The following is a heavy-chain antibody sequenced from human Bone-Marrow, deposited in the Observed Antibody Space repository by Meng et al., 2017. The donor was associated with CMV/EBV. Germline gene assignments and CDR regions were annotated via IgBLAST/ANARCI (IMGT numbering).Heavy chain of an antibody. CDR3: ARGIAAAGPRDWFDP. D-gene: IGHD6-13*01. CDR1: GGSISSYY. J-gene: IGHJ5*02. CDR2: IYYSGST. Sequence: GSLRLSCTVSGGSISSYYWSWIRQPPGKGLEWIGYIYYSGSTNYNPSLKSRVTISVDTSKNQFSLKLSSVTAADTAVYYCARGIAAAGPRDWFDPWGQGTLVTVSS. V-gene: IGHV4-59*01.